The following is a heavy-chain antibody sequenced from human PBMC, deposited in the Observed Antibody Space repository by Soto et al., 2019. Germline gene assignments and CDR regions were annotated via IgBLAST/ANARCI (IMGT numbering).Heavy chain of an antibody. CDR3: ARVGFGLPRAFDL. J-gene: IGHJ3*01. V-gene: IGHV4-4*07. CDR1: GGSITNYF. CDR2: IYASGST. D-gene: IGHD3-10*01. Sequence: SETLSLTCTVYGGSITNYFWSWIRQPAGKGLEWIGRIYASGSTNYNPSLKSRVTMSVDTSKNQFSLDLTSVTAADTAVYYLARVGFGLPRAFDLWGQGTMVTVSS.